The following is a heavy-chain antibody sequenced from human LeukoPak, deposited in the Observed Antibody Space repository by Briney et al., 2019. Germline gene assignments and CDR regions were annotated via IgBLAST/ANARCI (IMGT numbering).Heavy chain of an antibody. D-gene: IGHD6-13*01. CDR3: AKKGGGAAAGTYYYFYYMDV. Sequence: GGSLRLSCAASGFTFSSYAMSWVRQAPGKGLEWVSAISGSGGSTYYADSVKGRFTISRDNSKNTLYLQMNGLRADDTAVYFCAKKGGGAAAGTYYYFYYMDVWGNGTTVAVSS. CDR2: ISGSGGST. CDR1: GFTFSSYA. J-gene: IGHJ6*03. V-gene: IGHV3-23*01.